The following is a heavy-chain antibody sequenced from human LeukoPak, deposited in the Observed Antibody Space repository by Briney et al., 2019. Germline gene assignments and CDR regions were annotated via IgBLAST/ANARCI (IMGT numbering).Heavy chain of an antibody. D-gene: IGHD2-2*01. Sequence: PGGSLRLSCATSGFTFSSYAMSWVRQAAGKGLEWVSAISRSGTSAYYADSVKGRFTISRDNSRNTLYLQMNSLRAEDTAVYYCAKPPGYCSSTSCFRTPFDYWGQGTLVTVSS. CDR2: ISRSGTSA. CDR1: GFTFSSYA. J-gene: IGHJ4*02. V-gene: IGHV3-23*01. CDR3: AKPPGYCSSTSCFRTPFDY.